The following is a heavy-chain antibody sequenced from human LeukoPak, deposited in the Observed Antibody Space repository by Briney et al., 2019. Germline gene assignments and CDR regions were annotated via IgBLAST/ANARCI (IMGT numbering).Heavy chain of an antibody. CDR3: TWGYCSSTSCYEGY. CDR1: GFTFGDYA. Sequence: GRSLRLSCTASGFTFGDYAMSWVRQAPGKGLEWVGFIRSKAYGGTTEYAASVKGRFTISRDDSKSIAYLQMNSLKTEDTAVYYCTWGYCSSTSCYEGYWGQRTLVTVSS. CDR2: IRSKAYGGTT. V-gene: IGHV3-49*04. D-gene: IGHD2-2*01. J-gene: IGHJ4*02.